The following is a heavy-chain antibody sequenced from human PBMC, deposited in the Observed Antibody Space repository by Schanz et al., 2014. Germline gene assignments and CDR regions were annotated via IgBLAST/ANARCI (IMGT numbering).Heavy chain of an antibody. CDR3: ARGAGGGSGTYYGAYYNYYYMDV. CDR1: GGSISSSNW. V-gene: IGHV4-4*02. D-gene: IGHD3-10*01. CDR2: IYHSGRT. J-gene: IGHJ6*03. Sequence: QVQLQESGPGLVKPSGTLSLTCAVSGGSISSSNWWSWVRQPPGKGLEWIGEIYHSGRTNYNPSLKSRVTISVDKSNNEFSLKRSSVTAADTAVYYCARGAGGGSGTYYGAYYNYYYMDVWGEGTSVFVS.